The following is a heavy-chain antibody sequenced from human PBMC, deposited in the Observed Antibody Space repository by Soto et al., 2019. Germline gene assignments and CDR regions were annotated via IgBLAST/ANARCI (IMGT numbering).Heavy chain of an antibody. V-gene: IGHV1-18*01. CDR2: ISPHNRNT. D-gene: IGHD3-9*01. Sequence: QVQLVQSGAEVKRHGDSVKVSCQASGYTFGHFYITWVRQAPGQGLEWMGAISPHNRNTNYAEKFRGRVTMTTDTSTTTAYMELRSLRSDDTAVYYCARDEGGYDILTGYYKAHHFDQWGQGALVTVSS. J-gene: IGHJ4*02. CDR1: GYTFGHFY. CDR3: ARDEGGYDILTGYYKAHHFDQ.